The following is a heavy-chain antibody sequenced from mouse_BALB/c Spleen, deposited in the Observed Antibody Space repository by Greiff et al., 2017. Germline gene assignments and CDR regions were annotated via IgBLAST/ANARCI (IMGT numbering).Heavy chain of an antibody. CDR3: AGGYGNPAWFAY. CDR2: ISTYYGDA. V-gene: IGHV1S137*01. D-gene: IGHD2-10*02. Sequence: VQLQQSGAELVRPGVSVKISCKGSGYTFTDYAMHWVKQSHAKSLEWIGVISTYYGDASYNQKFKGKATMTVDKSSSTAYMELARLTSEDSAIYYCAGGYGNPAWFAYWGQGTLVTVSA. J-gene: IGHJ3*01. CDR1: GYTFTDYA.